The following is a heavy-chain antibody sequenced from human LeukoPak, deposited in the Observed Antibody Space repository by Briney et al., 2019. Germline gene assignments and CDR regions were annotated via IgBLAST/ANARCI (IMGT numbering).Heavy chain of an antibody. CDR1: GFSVSNYY. CDR3: ARCYYDGSGFYYYFDY. D-gene: IGHD3-22*01. J-gene: IGHJ4*02. Sequence: GGSLSLSCAASGFSVSNYYMSWVRQAPGKGLEWVSVIYSGGNTYYTDSVKGRFTISRDNPKNTVFLQMGSLRGEDTAVYYCARCYYDGSGFYYYFDYWGQGTLVTVCS. CDR2: IYSGGNT. V-gene: IGHV3-53*01.